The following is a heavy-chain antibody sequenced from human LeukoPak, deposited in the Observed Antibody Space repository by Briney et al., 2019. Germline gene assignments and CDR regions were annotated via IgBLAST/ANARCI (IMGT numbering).Heavy chain of an antibody. Sequence: PGGSLRLSCAASGFTFSSYAMSWVRQAPGKGLEWVSAISGSGGRTDYADSVKGRFTLSRDNSKNTLYMQMNSLRAEDTAVYYCAKDQLLGGSYTFDYWGQGTLVTVSS. D-gene: IGHD1-26*01. CDR3: AKDQLLGGSYTFDY. CDR2: ISGSGGRT. J-gene: IGHJ4*02. V-gene: IGHV3-23*01. CDR1: GFTFSSYA.